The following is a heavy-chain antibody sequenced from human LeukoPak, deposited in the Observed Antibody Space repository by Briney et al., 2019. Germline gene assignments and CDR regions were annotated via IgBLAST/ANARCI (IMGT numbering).Heavy chain of an antibody. Sequence: GGSLRLSCAASGFTFSSYTMNWVRQAPGKGLEWVSSISSTSSYIYYADSVQGRFTISRDNAKNSLYLQMNSLRAEDTAVYYCARGEYQPRTFDIWGQGIMVTVSS. J-gene: IGHJ3*02. CDR1: GFTFSSYT. D-gene: IGHD2-2*01. V-gene: IGHV3-21*04. CDR2: ISSTSSYI. CDR3: ARGEYQPRTFDI.